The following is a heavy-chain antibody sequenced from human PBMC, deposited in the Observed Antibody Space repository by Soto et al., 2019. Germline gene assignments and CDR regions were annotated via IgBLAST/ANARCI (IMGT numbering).Heavy chain of an antibody. D-gene: IGHD3-3*01. V-gene: IGHV2-26*01. CDR1: GFSLSNARKG. J-gene: IGHJ4*02. Sequence: SGPTLVNPTETLTLTCTVSGFSLSNARKGVSWIRQPPGKALEWLAHIFSNDEKSYSTSLKSRLTISKDTSKSQVVLTMTNMDPVDTATYYCARISRPNYAFWSGPDDYPGQGTLVTVPS. CDR2: IFSNDEK. CDR3: ARISRPNYAFWSGPDDY.